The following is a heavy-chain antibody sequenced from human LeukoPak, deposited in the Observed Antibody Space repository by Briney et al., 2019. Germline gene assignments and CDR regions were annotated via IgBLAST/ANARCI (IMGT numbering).Heavy chain of an antibody. D-gene: IGHD6-19*01. CDR2: MYTSGST. CDR3: ARRDSSGWHTFDY. J-gene: IGHJ4*02. Sequence: SETLSLTCTVSGGSISSGSYYWTWIRQPAGKGLEWIGRMYTSGSTNYNPSLKSRVTISVDTSKNQFSLKLSSVTAADTAVYYCARRDSSGWHTFDYWGQGTLVTVSS. CDR1: GGSISSGSYY. V-gene: IGHV4-61*02.